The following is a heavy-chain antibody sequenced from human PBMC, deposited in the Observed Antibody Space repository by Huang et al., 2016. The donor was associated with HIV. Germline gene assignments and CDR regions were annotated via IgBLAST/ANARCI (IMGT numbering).Heavy chain of an antibody. CDR1: IFTFSTSA. V-gene: IGHV3-23*01. J-gene: IGHJ4*02. CDR3: AKGSERSLTGPKYQYYFDY. D-gene: IGHD3-3*01. Sequence: EVQLLESGGGLVQPGGSLRLSCAASIFTFSTSAMRWVRQAPGKGLEWVSCSRGSGSSTYDADSVKGRFTISRDNSRNTLYLQMKSLRVEDTAIYYCAKGSERSLTGPKYQYYFDYWGQGTLVTVSS. CDR2: SRGSGSST.